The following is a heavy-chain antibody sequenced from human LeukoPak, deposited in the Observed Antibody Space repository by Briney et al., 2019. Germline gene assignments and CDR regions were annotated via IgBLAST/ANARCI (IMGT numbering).Heavy chain of an antibody. CDR2: IYYSGST. V-gene: IGHV4-59*01. Sequence: SETLSLTCTVSGGSISSYYWSWIRQPPGKGLEWIGYIYYSGSTNYNPSLKSRVTISVDTSKNQFSLKLSSVTAADTAVYYCARDSSYYDILTGYFDYRGQGTLVTVSS. J-gene: IGHJ4*02. CDR1: GGSISSYY. CDR3: ARDSSYYDILTGYFDY. D-gene: IGHD3-9*01.